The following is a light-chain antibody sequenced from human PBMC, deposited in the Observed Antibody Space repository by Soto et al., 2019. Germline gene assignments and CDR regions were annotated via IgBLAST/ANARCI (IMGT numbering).Light chain of an antibody. CDR2: EVT. CDR3: SSYAGSNNLYV. CDR1: SIDVGAYNY. J-gene: IGLJ1*01. V-gene: IGLV2-8*01. Sequence: QSALAQPPSASGSPGQSVTISCTGTSIDVGAYNYVSWYQQRPGKAPKLMIYEVTKRPSGVPDRFSGSKSGNTASLTVSGLQADDEADYYCSSYAGSNNLYVFGTGTKVTV.